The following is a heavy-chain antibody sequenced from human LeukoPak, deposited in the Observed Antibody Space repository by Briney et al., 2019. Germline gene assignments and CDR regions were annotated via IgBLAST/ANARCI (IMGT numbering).Heavy chain of an antibody. CDR1: GGSISSSSYY. V-gene: IGHV4-39*01. CDR3: ARHERICSSTSCYRRPNWFDP. J-gene: IGHJ5*02. CDR2: IYYSGST. Sequence: PPETLSLTCTVSGGSISSSSYYWGWIRQPPGKGPEWIGSIYYSGSTYYNPSLKSRVTISVDTSKNQFSLKLSSVTAADTAVYYCARHERICSSTSCYRRPNWFDPWGQGTLVTVSS. D-gene: IGHD2-2*02.